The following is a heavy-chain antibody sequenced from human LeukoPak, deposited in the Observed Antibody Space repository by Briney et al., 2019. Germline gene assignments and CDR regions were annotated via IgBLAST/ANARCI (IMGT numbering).Heavy chain of an antibody. Sequence: GGSLRLSCAASGFTFSSYWMQWVRQAPGKGLVWVSRINSDGSATNYADSVKVRFTISRDNAKNTLYLQMNSLRAEDTAVYYCARGYAWGDYWGQGTLVTVSS. CDR1: GFTFSSYW. D-gene: IGHD3-16*01. V-gene: IGHV3-74*01. CDR3: ARGYAWGDY. J-gene: IGHJ4*02. CDR2: INSDGSAT.